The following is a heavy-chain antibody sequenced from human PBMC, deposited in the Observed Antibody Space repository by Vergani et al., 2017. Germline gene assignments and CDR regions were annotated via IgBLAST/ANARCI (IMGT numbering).Heavy chain of an antibody. CDR2: IYYSGST. D-gene: IGHD5-12*01. Sequence: QVQLQESGPGLVKPSQTLSLTCTVSGGSISSGGYYWSWIRQHPGKGLEWIGYIYYSGSTYYNPSLKSRVTISVDTSKNQFSLKLSSVTAADTAVYYCVREEVATTPYYYYYMDVWGKGTTVTVSS. CDR1: GGSISSGGYY. J-gene: IGHJ6*03. CDR3: VREEVATTPYYYYYMDV. V-gene: IGHV4-31*03.